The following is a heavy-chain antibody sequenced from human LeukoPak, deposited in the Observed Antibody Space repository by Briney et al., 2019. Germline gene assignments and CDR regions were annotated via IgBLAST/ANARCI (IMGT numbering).Heavy chain of an antibody. CDR1: GGTFSSYA. CDR2: IIPILGIA. J-gene: IGHJ3*02. D-gene: IGHD3-10*01. Sequence: GSSVKVSCKASGGTFSSYAISWVRQAPGQGLEWMGRIIPILGIANYAQKFQGRVTITADKSTSTAYMELSSLRSEDTAVYYCARDGSSYYGSGSNHAFDIWGQGTMVTVSP. CDR3: ARDGSSYYGSGSNHAFDI. V-gene: IGHV1-69*04.